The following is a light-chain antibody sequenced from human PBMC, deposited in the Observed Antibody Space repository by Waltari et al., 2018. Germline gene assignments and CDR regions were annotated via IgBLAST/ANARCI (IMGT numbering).Light chain of an antibody. Sequence: DIVMTQSPDSLAVSLGERATINCKSSQSVLYSSNNKNYLAWYQQKPGQPPKLLIYCASTRESGVPDRFSGSGSGTDFTLTISSLQAEDVAVYYCQQYYSTPRLTFGGGTKVEIK. J-gene: IGKJ4*01. CDR1: QSVLYSSNNKNY. V-gene: IGKV4-1*01. CDR2: CAS. CDR3: QQYYSTPRLT.